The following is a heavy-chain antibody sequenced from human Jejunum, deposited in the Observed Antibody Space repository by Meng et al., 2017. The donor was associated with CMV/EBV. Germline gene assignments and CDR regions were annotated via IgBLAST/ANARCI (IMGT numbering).Heavy chain of an antibody. CDR1: GFNFSNAW. Sequence: EVGLVESGGGLGKPGGSLRLSCGAFGFNFSNAWMSWVRQVPGKGLEWVGRVKSKIDGGTIDYAAPVKGRFTVSRDDSKNTVYLQMDSLKTEDTAVYYCTTLATIWGQGTLVTVSS. V-gene: IGHV3-15*01. CDR2: VKSKIDGGTI. J-gene: IGHJ4*02. CDR3: TTLATI. D-gene: IGHD3-10*01.